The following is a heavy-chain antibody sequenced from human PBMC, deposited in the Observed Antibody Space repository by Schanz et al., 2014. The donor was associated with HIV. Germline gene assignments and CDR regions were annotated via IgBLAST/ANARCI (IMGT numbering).Heavy chain of an antibody. CDR2: ISSSSSNYI. CDR1: GFTFSSYA. V-gene: IGHV3-21*02. J-gene: IGHJ6*02. CDR3: ARGSGFLDYYYYGMDV. Sequence: EVQLVESGGGLVKPGGSLRLSCAASGFTFSSYAMTWVRQAPGKGLEWVSSISSSSSNYIYYADSVKGRFTISRDNAKNSLFLQMNSLRADDTAVYYCARGSGFLDYYYYGMDVWGQGTTVTVSS. D-gene: IGHD5-12*01.